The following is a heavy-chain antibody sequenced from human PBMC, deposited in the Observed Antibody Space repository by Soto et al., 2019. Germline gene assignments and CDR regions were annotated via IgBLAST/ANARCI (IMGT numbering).Heavy chain of an antibody. V-gene: IGHV4-4*02. CDR3: ARASASVMLRGVIIN. CDR1: GASVSSDNW. J-gene: IGHJ4*02. D-gene: IGHD3-10*01. Sequence: QVKLQESGPGLVKPSGTLSLTCAVSGASVSSDNWWCWVRQPPGKGLEWIGEIYHSGSSNYNPSLKSRVTISVDKSKNQFSLSLSSVTAADTAVYYCARASASVMLRGVIINWGQGTLVSVSS. CDR2: IYHSGSS.